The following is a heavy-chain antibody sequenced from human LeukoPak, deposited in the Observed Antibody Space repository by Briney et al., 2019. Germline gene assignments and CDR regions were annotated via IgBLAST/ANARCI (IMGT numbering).Heavy chain of an antibody. CDR2: ISSSSSTI. Sequence: GGSLRLSCAASGFTFSSYSMNWVRQAPGKGLEWVSYISSSSSTIYYADSVKGRFTISRDNAKNSLYLQMNSLRAEDTAAYYCAKDWGPVVVVPAALDYWGQGTLVTVSS. D-gene: IGHD2-2*01. CDR1: GFTFSSYS. V-gene: IGHV3-48*01. CDR3: AKDWGPVVVVPAALDY. J-gene: IGHJ4*02.